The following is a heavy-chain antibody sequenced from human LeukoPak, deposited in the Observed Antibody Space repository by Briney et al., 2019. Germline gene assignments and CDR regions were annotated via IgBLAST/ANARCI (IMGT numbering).Heavy chain of an antibody. V-gene: IGHV3-23*01. CDR1: GFTFSSYG. Sequence: GGSLRLSCAASGFTFSSYGMSWVRQAPGKGLEWVSGISGSGGSTYYADSVKGRFTISRDNSKNTLYLRMNSLRAEDTAVYYCARDGVPNRIAAHYYYYMDVWGKGTTVTVSS. CDR3: ARDGVPNRIAAHYYYYMDV. D-gene: IGHD6-6*01. CDR2: ISGSGGST. J-gene: IGHJ6*03.